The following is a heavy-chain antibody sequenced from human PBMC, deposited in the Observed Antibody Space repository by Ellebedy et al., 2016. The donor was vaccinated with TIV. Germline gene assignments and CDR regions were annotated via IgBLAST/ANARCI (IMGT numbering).Heavy chain of an antibody. CDR3: ARDIFGDSSIY. J-gene: IGHJ4*02. CDR1: GFTFSSYW. CDR2: IKQDGSEK. Sequence: GESLKISCAASGFTFSSYWMSWVRQAPGKGLEWVANIKQDGSEKYYVDSVKGRFPISRDNAKNSLYLQMNSLRAEDTAVYYCARDIFGDSSIYWGQGTLVTVSS. V-gene: IGHV3-7*01. D-gene: IGHD3-22*01.